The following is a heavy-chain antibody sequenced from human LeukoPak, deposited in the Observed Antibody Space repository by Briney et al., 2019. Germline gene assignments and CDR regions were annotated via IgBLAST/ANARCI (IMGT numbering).Heavy chain of an antibody. V-gene: IGHV3-23*01. CDR1: GFTFGSYA. CDR3: AKDRSQQLLDAFDI. Sequence: TGGSLRLSCAASGFTFGSYAMSWVRQAPGKGLEWVSAISGSGGSTYYADSVKGRFTISRDNSKNTLYLQMDSLRAEDTAVYYCAKDRSQQLLDAFDIWGQGTMVTVSS. D-gene: IGHD6-13*01. J-gene: IGHJ3*02. CDR2: ISGSGGST.